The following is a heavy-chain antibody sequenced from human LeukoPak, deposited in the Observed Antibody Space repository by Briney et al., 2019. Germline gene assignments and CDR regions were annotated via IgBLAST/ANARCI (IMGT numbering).Heavy chain of an antibody. CDR1: DYTFTNYG. V-gene: IGHV1-18*01. CDR3: VRDPTIPLDV. CDR2: ISAYNGNT. D-gene: IGHD3-10*01. J-gene: IGHJ6*02. Sequence: ASVKVSCKASDYTFTNYGISWVRQAPGQGLEWMGWISAYNGNTNYAQKLQGRVTMTTDTSTSTAYMELRSLRSDDTAVYYCVRDPTIPLDVWGQGTTVTVSS.